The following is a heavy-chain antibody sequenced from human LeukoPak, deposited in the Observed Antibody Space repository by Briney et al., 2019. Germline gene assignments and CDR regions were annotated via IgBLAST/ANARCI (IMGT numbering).Heavy chain of an antibody. Sequence: GGSQRLSCAVYGPFFSSSCMSWGRQQRGKGSECVLFISIGGACTYWTVSVTGRLTIPRDNTKNTLYLQMNSLRAEDTAVYYCAKDPTLGGSGWYCYFDYWVQGTLVTVSS. J-gene: IGHJ4*02. CDR2: ISIGGACT. D-gene: IGHD6-19*01. CDR3: AKDPTLGGSGWYCYFDY. V-gene: IGHV3-23*01. CDR1: GPFFSSSC.